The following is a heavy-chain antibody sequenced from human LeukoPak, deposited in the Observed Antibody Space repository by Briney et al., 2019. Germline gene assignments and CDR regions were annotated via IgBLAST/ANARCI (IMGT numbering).Heavy chain of an antibody. CDR3: ARDRYSYGYYFDY. J-gene: IGHJ4*02. CDR1: GGTFSSYA. V-gene: IGHV1-69*13. D-gene: IGHD5-18*01. CDR2: IIPIFGTA. Sequence: SVKVYCKASGGTFSSYAISWVRQAPGQGLEWMGGIIPIFGTANYAQKFQGRVTITADESTSTAYMELSSLRSEDTAVYYCARDRYSYGYYFDYWGQGTLVTVSS.